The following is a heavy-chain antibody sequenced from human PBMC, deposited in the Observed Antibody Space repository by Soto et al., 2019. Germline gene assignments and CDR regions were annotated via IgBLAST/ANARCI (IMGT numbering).Heavy chain of an antibody. V-gene: IGHV1-8*01. CDR1: GYTFTSYD. Sequence: GASVKVSCKASGYTFTSYDINWVRQATGQGLEWMGWMNPNSGNTGYAQKFQGRVTMTRNTSISTAYMELSSLRSEDTAVYYCARLVTVAYFSGNWFDPWGQGTLVTVSS. J-gene: IGHJ5*02. D-gene: IGHD2-21*01. CDR2: MNPNSGNT. CDR3: ARLVTVAYFSGNWFDP.